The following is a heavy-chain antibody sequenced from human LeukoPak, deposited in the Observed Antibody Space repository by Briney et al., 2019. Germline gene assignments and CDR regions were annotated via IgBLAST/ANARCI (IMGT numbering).Heavy chain of an antibody. J-gene: IGHJ4*02. Sequence: GGALRLSCVASRFTLSSYSRNWVRQAPGRGLEWVSYISSSSSTIYYADSVKGRFTISRDNAKNSLYLQMNSLRAEDTAVYYCASGGGWVFFNWGQGTLVTVSS. D-gene: IGHD6-19*01. CDR3: ASGGGWVFFN. V-gene: IGHV3-48*01. CDR2: ISSSSSTI. CDR1: RFTLSSYS.